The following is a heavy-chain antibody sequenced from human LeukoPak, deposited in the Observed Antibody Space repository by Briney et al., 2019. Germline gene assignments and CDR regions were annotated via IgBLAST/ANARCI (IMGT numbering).Heavy chain of an antibody. CDR3: AGHHPRNTVDF. CDR1: GGSISSYY. J-gene: IGHJ4*02. D-gene: IGHD2/OR15-2a*01. Sequence: PSETLSLTCTVSGGSISSYYWSWIRQPPGKGLEWIAYISDVGSINYNPSLKSRVTISLDTSKNQFSLKLSSVTAADTAVYYCAGHHPRNTVDFWGQGTLVTVSS. CDR2: ISDVGSI. V-gene: IGHV4-59*08.